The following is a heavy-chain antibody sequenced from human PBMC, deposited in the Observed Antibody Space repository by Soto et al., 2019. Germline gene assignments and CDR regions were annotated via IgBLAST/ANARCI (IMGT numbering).Heavy chain of an antibody. J-gene: IGHJ4*02. D-gene: IGHD6-19*01. Sequence: EVQLLESGGGLVQPGGSLRLSCAASGFTFSSYAMSWVRQAPGKGLEWVSAISSSGGSTYYADSVMGRFTISRDNSKNTLYLQMNSLRAEDTAVYYCAKRDSGWYWDFDYWGQGTLVTVSS. V-gene: IGHV3-23*01. CDR2: ISSSGGST. CDR1: GFTFSSYA. CDR3: AKRDSGWYWDFDY.